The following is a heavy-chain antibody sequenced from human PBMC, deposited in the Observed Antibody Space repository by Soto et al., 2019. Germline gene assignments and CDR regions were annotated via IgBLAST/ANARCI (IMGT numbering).Heavy chain of an antibody. CDR3: AIARSYHHYDMDV. V-gene: IGHV1-69*13. CDR2: IIPIFGAT. CDR1: GGTFNDYA. J-gene: IGHJ6*02. Sequence: GASVKVSCKASGGTFNDYAFSWVRQAPGQGLEWMGGIIPIFGATNYAQLFQGRLTITADESTRTLYMELGSLRSDDTAVYYCAIARSYHHYDMDVWGQGTTVTVSS.